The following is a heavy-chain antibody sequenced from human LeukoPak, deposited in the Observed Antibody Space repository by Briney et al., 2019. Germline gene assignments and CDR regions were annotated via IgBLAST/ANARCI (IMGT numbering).Heavy chain of an antibody. J-gene: IGHJ4*02. Sequence: PSETLSLTCTVSGGSISSYYWSWIRQPPGKGLEWIGYIYYSGSTNYNPSLKSRVTISVDTSKNQFSLKLSSVTAADTAVYYCARRNPIAAAGTPMYWGQGTLVTVSS. D-gene: IGHD6-13*01. CDR3: ARRNPIAAAGTPMY. V-gene: IGHV4-59*08. CDR2: IYYSGST. CDR1: GGSISSYY.